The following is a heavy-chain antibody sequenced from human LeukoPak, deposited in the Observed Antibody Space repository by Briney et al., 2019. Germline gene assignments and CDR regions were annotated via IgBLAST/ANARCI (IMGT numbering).Heavy chain of an antibody. V-gene: IGHV1-69*05. CDR3: ARDLRLGMEFSPEGYFDY. CDR1: GGTFSSYV. CDR2: IIPIFGTP. D-gene: IGHD7-27*01. Sequence: ASVRVSCKASGGTFSSYVISWVRRAPGQGLEWMGWIIPIFGTPNYAQKFQGRVTITTDESTSTAYMELSSLRSEDTAMYYCARDLRLGMEFSPEGYFDYWGQGTLVTVSS. J-gene: IGHJ4*02.